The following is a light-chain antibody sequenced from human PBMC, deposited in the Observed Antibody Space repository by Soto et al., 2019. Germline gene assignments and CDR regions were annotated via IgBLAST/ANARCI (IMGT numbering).Light chain of an antibody. Sequence: EIVLTQSPGTLSLSPGERATLSCRASQSINPRYSAGYQQKPGQPPRLLIYATSSRAPGIPDRFSGSGSGTDFTLTISRLEPEDFAVYYCQQYDDSARYKFGQGTNLDIK. V-gene: IGKV3-20*01. CDR1: QSINPRY. J-gene: IGKJ2*01. CDR2: ATS. CDR3: QQYDDSARYK.